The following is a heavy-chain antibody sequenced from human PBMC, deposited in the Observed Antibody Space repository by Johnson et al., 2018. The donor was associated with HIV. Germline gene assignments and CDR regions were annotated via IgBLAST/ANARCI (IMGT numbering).Heavy chain of an antibody. V-gene: IGHV3-30*18. CDR1: GFTFSSYA. CDR3: AKDGPVLRYFDWSDAFDI. D-gene: IGHD3-9*01. CDR2: ISYDGSKK. J-gene: IGHJ3*02. Sequence: QVQLVESVGGVVQPGRSLRLSCAASGFTFSSYAMHWVRQTPGKGLEWVAVISYDGSKKYYADSAKGRFTISRDNSKNTLYLQMNSLRAEDTAVYYCAKDGPVLRYFDWSDAFDIWGQGTMVTVSS.